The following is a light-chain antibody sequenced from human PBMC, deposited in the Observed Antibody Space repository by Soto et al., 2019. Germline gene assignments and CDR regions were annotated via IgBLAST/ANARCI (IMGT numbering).Light chain of an antibody. Sequence: EIGLTQSPGTLSLSPGERATLSCRASQSLSSNYLAWYQQKPGQPPRLLIYGASSRATGIPDRFSGSGSGTDFTLTISRLEPEDFAVYYCQQYGSSRTFGQGTKVDI. J-gene: IGKJ1*01. CDR3: QQYGSSRT. CDR1: QSLSSNY. V-gene: IGKV3-20*01. CDR2: GAS.